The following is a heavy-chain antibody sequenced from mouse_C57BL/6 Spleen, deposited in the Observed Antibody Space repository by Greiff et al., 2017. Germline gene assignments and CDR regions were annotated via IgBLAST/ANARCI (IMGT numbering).Heavy chain of an antibody. CDR1: GYTFTSYW. D-gene: IGHD2-5*01. CDR3: ARSDYSNGFAY. Sequence: VQLQQSGAELVRPGSSVKLSCKASGYTFTSYWMHWVKQRPIQGLEWIGNIDPSDSETHYNQKFKDKATLTVDKSSSTAYMQLSSLTSEDSAVYYCARSDYSNGFAYWGQGTLVTVSA. V-gene: IGHV1-52*01. J-gene: IGHJ3*01. CDR2: IDPSDSET.